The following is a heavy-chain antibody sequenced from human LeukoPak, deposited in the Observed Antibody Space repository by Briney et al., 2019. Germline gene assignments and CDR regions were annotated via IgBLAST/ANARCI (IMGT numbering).Heavy chain of an antibody. V-gene: IGHV3-7*01. CDR1: GFTFSSYW. D-gene: IGHD1-26*01. CDR2: IKQDGSEK. J-gene: IGHJ6*03. CDR3: ARVSREDYYYYMDV. Sequence: PGGSLRLSCAASGFTFSSYWMSWVRQAPGKGLEWVANIKQDGSEKYYVDSVKGRFTISRDNAKNSLYLQMNSLRAEDTAVYYCARVSREDYYYYMDVWGKGTTVTVSS.